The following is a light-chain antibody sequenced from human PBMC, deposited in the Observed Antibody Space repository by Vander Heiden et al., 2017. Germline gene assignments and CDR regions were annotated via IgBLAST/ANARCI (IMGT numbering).Light chain of an antibody. V-gene: IGKV1-39*01. CDR2: GAS. CDR1: HSVRTY. J-gene: IGKJ2*01. CDR3: QQSDSGPYT. Sequence: DIQMTQSPSSLSASVGDRVTITCRASHSVRTYLNWYQQKPGKAPTLLIYGASSLQSGVPPRFSGSESGTDFTLTISRLQPEDFATYYCQQSDSGPYTFGQGTKMEIK.